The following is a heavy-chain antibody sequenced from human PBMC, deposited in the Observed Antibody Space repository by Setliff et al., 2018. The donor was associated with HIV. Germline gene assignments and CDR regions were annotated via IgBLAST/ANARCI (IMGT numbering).Heavy chain of an antibody. CDR3: ILLGMHGAFDI. J-gene: IGHJ3*02. CDR1: GFNFKNAW. V-gene: IGHV3-15*01. D-gene: IGHD7-27*01. CDR2: IKSRVDGETT. Sequence: ETLSLSCAGSGFNFKNAWMSWVRQAPGKGLEWVGRIKSRVDGETTAYAAPLKGRFTISRDDSKNTLYLQMDSLSTEDTAVYYCILLGMHGAFDIWGQGTMVT.